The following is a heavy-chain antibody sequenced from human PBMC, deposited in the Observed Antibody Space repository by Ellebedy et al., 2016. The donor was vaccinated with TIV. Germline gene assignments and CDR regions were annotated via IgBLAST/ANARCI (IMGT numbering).Heavy chain of an antibody. CDR3: ARGGRDQWLIDY. Sequence: GESLKISCAASGFPFSNYWIHWVRQAPGKGLVWLSRINRGGSSANYADSVKGRFSISRDNSKNTLYVQMNSLRAEDTAVYYCARGGRDQWLIDYWGQGTLVTVSS. CDR2: INRGGSSA. CDR1: GFPFSNYW. V-gene: IGHV3-74*01. D-gene: IGHD6-19*01. J-gene: IGHJ4*02.